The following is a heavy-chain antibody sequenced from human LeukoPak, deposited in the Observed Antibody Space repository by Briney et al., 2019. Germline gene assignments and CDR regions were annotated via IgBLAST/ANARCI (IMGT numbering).Heavy chain of an antibody. Sequence: GGSLRLSCAASGFTFNDAWMTWVRQAPGKGLEWVGRIKSKTDGGTTDYAAPVKGRFTISRDDSKTTLHLQMNSLKTEDTAVYYCTTTLAVAGTSMGYWGQGTLVTVSS. V-gene: IGHV3-15*01. CDR2: IKSKTDGGTT. D-gene: IGHD6-19*01. CDR1: GFTFNDAW. J-gene: IGHJ4*02. CDR3: TTTLAVAGTSMGY.